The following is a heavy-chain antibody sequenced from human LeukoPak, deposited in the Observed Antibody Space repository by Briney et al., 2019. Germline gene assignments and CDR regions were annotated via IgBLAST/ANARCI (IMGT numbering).Heavy chain of an antibody. V-gene: IGHV4-61*02. CDR3: ARDRGITTARGVPSWFDP. Sequence: PSETLSLTCTVSGGSISSSDYYWPWIRQPAGKGLEWIGRIYTTGSPNYSPSLKSRVTISVDTPTNQFSLKLTSVTAADTAVYYCARDRGITTARGVPSWFDPWGQGTLVTVSS. CDR1: GGSISSSDYY. CDR2: IYTTGSP. D-gene: IGHD3-10*01. J-gene: IGHJ5*02.